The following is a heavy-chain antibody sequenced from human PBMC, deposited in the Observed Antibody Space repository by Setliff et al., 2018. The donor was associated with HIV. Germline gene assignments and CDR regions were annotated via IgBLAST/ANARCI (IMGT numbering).Heavy chain of an antibody. V-gene: IGHV3-7*01. CDR1: GGSFSGYY. D-gene: IGHD3-10*01. CDR2: IKQDGSEE. Sequence: PSETLSLTCAVYGGSFSGYYWSWIRQPPGKGLEWVANIKQDGSEEFYADSVKGRFTISRDNSKNTLYLQMNSLRAEDTAVYYCARSVIGYYYYGMDVWGQGTLVTV. CDR3: ARSVIGYYYYGMDV. J-gene: IGHJ6*02.